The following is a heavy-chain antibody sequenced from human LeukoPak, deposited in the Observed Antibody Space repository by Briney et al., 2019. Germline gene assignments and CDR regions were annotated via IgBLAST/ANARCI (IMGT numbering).Heavy chain of an antibody. Sequence: ASVTVSFKASVGTFSSYAISWVRQAPGQGLEWMGGIIPIFGTANYAQKFQGRVTITADESTSTAYMELSSLRSEDTAVYYCARDRVDAFDIWGQGTMVTVSS. J-gene: IGHJ3*02. CDR3: ARDRVDAFDI. D-gene: IGHD3-10*01. CDR2: IIPIFGTA. CDR1: VGTFSSYA. V-gene: IGHV1-69*13.